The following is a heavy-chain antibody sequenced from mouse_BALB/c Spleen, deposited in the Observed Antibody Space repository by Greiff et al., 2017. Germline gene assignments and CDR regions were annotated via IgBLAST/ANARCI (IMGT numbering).Heavy chain of an antibody. Sequence: QVQLKESGPGLVQPSQSLSITCTVSGFSLTSYGVHWVRQSPGKGLEWLGVIWSGGSTDYNAAFISRLSISKDNSKSQVFFKMNSLQANDTAIYYCATTARATLRAMDYWGQGTSVTVSS. J-gene: IGHJ4*01. V-gene: IGHV2-2*02. D-gene: IGHD3-1*01. CDR1: GFSLTSYG. CDR2: IWSGGST. CDR3: ATTARATLRAMDY.